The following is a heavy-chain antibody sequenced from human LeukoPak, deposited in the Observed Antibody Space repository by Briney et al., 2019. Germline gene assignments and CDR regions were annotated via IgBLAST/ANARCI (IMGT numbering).Heavy chain of an antibody. V-gene: IGHV4-39*01. CDR1: GGSISSSSYY. D-gene: IGHD6-19*01. J-gene: IGHJ4*02. Sequence: SETLSVTCTVSGGSISSSSYYWGWIRQPPGKGLEWIGSIYYSGSTYYNPSLKSRVTISVDTSKNQFPMKLSSVTAADTAVYYCARPTRSGWYYYWGQGTLVTVSS. CDR3: ARPTRSGWYYY. CDR2: IYYSGST.